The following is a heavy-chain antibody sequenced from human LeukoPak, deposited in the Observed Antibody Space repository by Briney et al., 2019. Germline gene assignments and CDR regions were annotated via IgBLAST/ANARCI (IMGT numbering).Heavy chain of an antibody. CDR3: ARQLGYCSSTSCYADKVDY. D-gene: IGHD2-2*01. Sequence: PSETLSLTCTVSGGSIGGDYWTWIRQPPGKGLQYIGYIYHTGATNYNPSLKSRVTMSVDTSKNQFSLKLSSVTAADTAVYYCARQLGYCSSTSCYADKVDYWGQGTLVTVSS. V-gene: IGHV4-59*08. CDR2: IYHTGAT. CDR1: GGSIGGDY. J-gene: IGHJ4*02.